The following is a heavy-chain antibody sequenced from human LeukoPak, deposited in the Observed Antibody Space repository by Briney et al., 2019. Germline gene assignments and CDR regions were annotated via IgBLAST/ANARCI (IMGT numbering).Heavy chain of an antibody. CDR3: AKDRRYYDSSGYYYFDY. Sequence: PGGSLRLSCAASGFSFSSYAMSWVRQAPGKGLEWVSAISGSGGSTYYADSVKGRFTISRDNSKNTLYLQMNSLRAEDTAVYYCAKDRRYYDSSGYYYFDYWGQGTLVTVS. CDR1: GFSFSSYA. CDR2: ISGSGGST. V-gene: IGHV3-23*01. D-gene: IGHD3-22*01. J-gene: IGHJ4*02.